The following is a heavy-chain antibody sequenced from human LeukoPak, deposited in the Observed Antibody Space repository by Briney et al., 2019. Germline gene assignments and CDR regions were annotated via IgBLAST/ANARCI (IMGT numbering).Heavy chain of an antibody. CDR2: ISKSGGDT. CDR1: GFTFSDYY. CDR3: ARVRQSGSPLDY. Sequence: GGSLRLSCAASGFTFSDYYMIWNRQAPGKGLEGVSYISKSGGDTKYADSVKGRFTISRDNGKNSLYLQMNSLRADDTAVYYCARVRQSGSPLDYWGQGTLVTVSS. D-gene: IGHD1-26*01. V-gene: IGHV3-11*05. J-gene: IGHJ4*02.